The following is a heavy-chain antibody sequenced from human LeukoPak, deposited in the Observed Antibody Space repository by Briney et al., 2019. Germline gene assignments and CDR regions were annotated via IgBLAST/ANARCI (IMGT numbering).Heavy chain of an antibody. CDR3: ARDREGGHTYGYAFDF. CDR2: IISNGGST. J-gene: IGHJ4*02. Sequence: GGSLRLSCAASGFTFSTYGMHWVRQAPGKGLEYVSGIISNGGSTFYANSVKGRFTISRDNSKNTLYLQMGSLSAEDLAVYYCARDREGGHTYGYAFDFWGQGTLVTVSS. CDR1: GFTFSTYG. D-gene: IGHD5-18*01. V-gene: IGHV3-64*01.